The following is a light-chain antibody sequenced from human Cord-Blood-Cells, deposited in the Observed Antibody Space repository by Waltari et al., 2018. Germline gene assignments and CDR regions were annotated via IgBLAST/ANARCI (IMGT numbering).Light chain of an antibody. Sequence: QSALTQPPSVSGSPGQSVTISCPGTSSDVGSYNRVSWDQQPPGTAPKLMVYEVSNRPSGVPDRFSGSKSGNTASLTISGLQAEDEADYYCSSYTSSSTYVFGTGTKVTVL. CDR1: SSDVGSYNR. V-gene: IGLV2-18*02. CDR3: SSYTSSSTYV. CDR2: EVS. J-gene: IGLJ1*01.